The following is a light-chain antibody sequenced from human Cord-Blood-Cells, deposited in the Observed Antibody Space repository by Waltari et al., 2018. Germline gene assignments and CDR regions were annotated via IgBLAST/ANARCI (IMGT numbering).Light chain of an antibody. V-gene: IGKV1-39*01. CDR1: QSISSY. CDR3: QQSYSTPFT. J-gene: IGKJ3*01. Sequence: DIQMTQSPSSLSASVGDRVTITCRASQSISSYLNWYQQKPGKAPKLLIYAASSLQSGVPSRVSGSGSGTDFTLTISSLQPEEFATYYCQQSYSTPFTFGPGTKVDIK. CDR2: AAS.